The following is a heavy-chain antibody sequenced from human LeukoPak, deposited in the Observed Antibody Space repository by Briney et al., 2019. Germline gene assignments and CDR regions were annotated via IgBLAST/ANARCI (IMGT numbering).Heavy chain of an antibody. V-gene: IGHV3-11*05. CDR1: GGSFSGYY. CDR2: ISSSSYT. J-gene: IGHJ4*02. CDR3: ARATAATLDY. Sequence: LSLTCAVYGGSFSGYYWSWIRQAPGKGLEWVSYISSSSYTNYADSVKGRFTISRDNAKNSLYLQMNSLRAEDTAVYYCARATAATLDYWGQGTLVTVSS. D-gene: IGHD2-15*01.